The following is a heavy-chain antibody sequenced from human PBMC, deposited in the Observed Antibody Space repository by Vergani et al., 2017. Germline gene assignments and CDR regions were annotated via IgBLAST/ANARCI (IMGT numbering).Heavy chain of an antibody. CDR2: IIPIFGTA. J-gene: IGHJ4*02. V-gene: IGHV1-69*01. Sequence: QVQLVQSGAEVKKPGSSVKVSCKASGGTFSSYAISWVRQAPGQGLEWMGGIIPIFGTANYAQKFQGRVTITADESTSTAYMELSSLRSEDTAVYYCARERRQHVAGTYYFDDGGEGRLVTVSS. CDR1: GGTFSSYA. D-gene: IGHD6-19*01. CDR3: ARERRQHVAGTYYFDD.